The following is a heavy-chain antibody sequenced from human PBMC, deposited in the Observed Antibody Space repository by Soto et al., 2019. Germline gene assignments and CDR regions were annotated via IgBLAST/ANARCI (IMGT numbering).Heavy chain of an antibody. CDR1: GGSISPFY. D-gene: IGHD2-15*01. Sequence: PSETLSLTCTVSGGSISPFYWSWVRQPPGKGLEWIGYLYYSGNTNYNPSLKSRVTISVDASKNQVSLSLTSVTAADTAVYSCARVGGVAASTFDYWGKGXVVTFSS. J-gene: IGHJ4*02. CDR2: LYYSGNT. CDR3: ARVGGVAASTFDY. V-gene: IGHV4-59*01.